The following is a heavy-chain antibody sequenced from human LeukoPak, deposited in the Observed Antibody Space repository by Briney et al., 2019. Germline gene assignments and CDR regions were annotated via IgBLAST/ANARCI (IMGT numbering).Heavy chain of an antibody. CDR2: ISGSGGST. J-gene: IGHJ4*02. D-gene: IGHD3-3*01. CDR3: ATPWRGG. V-gene: IGHV3-23*01. Sequence: TGGSLRLSCAASGFTFSIYAVNWVRQAPGKGLEWVSGISGSGGSTDYADSVKGRFTISRDNSKNTLYLEMNSLRAEDTAVYYCATPWRGGWGQGTLVTVSS. CDR1: GFTFSIYA.